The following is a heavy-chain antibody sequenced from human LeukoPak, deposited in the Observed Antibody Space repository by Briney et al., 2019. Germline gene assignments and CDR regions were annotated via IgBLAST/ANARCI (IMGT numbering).Heavy chain of an antibody. Sequence: SETLSLTCAVYGGSFSGYYWSWIRQPPGKGLEWIGEINHSGSTNYNPSLKSRVTISVDTSKNQFSLKLSSVTAADTAVYYCARLRVGSLGYWGQGTLVTVSS. CDR1: GGSFSGYY. CDR3: ARLRVGSLGY. J-gene: IGHJ4*02. D-gene: IGHD1-26*01. CDR2: INHSGST. V-gene: IGHV4-34*01.